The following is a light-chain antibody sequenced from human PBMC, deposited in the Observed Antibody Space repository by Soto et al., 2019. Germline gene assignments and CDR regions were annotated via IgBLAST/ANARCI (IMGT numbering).Light chain of an antibody. CDR1: SSNIGSNS. CDR2: RNN. Sequence: QSVLTQPPSASGTPGQRVTISCSGSSSNIGSNSVNWYQQLPGTAPKLLIYRNNQRPSGVPDRFSGSTSATPASLAISRLQSEDEADYFCAEWYDSLKGRVVFGGGTKLTVL. J-gene: IGLJ2*01. V-gene: IGLV1-44*01. CDR3: AEWYDSLKGRVV.